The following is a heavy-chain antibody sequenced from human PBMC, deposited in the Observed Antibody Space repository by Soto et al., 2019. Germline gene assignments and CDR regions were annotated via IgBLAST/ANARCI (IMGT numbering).Heavy chain of an antibody. Sequence: QVQLVESGGGVVQPGRSLRLSCAASGFTFSSYGMHWVRQAPGKGLEWVAVISYDGSNRYYADSVKGRFTISRDKSKNTLYLQMNSLRTEDTAVYYCATDRRYSGSCLQHWGQGTLVTVSS. V-gene: IGHV3-30*03. CDR1: GFTFSSYG. J-gene: IGHJ1*01. CDR3: ATDRRYSGSCLQH. CDR2: ISYDGSNR. D-gene: IGHD1-26*01.